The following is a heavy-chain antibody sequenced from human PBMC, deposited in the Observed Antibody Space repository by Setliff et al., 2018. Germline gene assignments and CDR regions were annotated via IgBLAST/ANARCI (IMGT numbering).Heavy chain of an antibody. Sequence: GGSLRLSCAASGVTFTKAWMSLVRQAPGKGLEWVGRIKSTIDGGAIDYAAPVKGRFTISRDDSKNTLYLQMNSLKTEDTAVYYCTRDSRTCWSGYYSGSGCCYYMDVWGKGTTVTVSS. D-gene: IGHD3-3*01. CDR2: IKSTIDGGAI. CDR3: TRDSRTCWSGYYSGSGCCYYMDV. V-gene: IGHV3-15*01. CDR1: GVTFTKAW. J-gene: IGHJ6*03.